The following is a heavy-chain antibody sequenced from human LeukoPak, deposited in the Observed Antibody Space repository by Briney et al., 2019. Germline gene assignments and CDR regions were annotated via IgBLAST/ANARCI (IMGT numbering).Heavy chain of an antibody. CDR3: ARGFPSGSYSVWFDP. CDR1: GYSISTGYY. D-gene: IGHD1-26*01. Sequence: SETLSPTTAVSGYSISTGYYWSWIRQPPRKGLEWIGSIYHSGSTNYNPSLKTRVTIAVYTSKIQFSLKLSSVTAADTAVYYCARGFPSGSYSVWFDPWGQGTLVTVSS. J-gene: IGHJ5*02. CDR2: IYHSGST. V-gene: IGHV4-38-2*01.